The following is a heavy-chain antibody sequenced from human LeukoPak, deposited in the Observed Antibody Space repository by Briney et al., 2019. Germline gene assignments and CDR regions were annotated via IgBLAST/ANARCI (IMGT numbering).Heavy chain of an antibody. Sequence: SETLSLTCAVSGVAFSNYYWSWVRQSPTKGLEWIGEINHSGYTNYNPSLKSRVTISIDTSKNQFSLTVTSVTAADTGVYYCTRAVAGHPDWGQGTLVTVAS. V-gene: IGHV4-34*01. CDR3: TRAVAGHPD. CDR2: INHSGYT. CDR1: GVAFSNYY. D-gene: IGHD6-19*01. J-gene: IGHJ4*02.